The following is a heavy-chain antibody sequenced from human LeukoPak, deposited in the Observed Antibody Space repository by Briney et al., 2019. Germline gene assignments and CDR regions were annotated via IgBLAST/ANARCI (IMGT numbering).Heavy chain of an antibody. D-gene: IGHD6-13*01. CDR3: ARDSSSWYYFDY. V-gene: IGHV3-21*01. Sequence: GGSLRLSCAASGFTFSSYSMNWVRQAPGKGLEWVSSISSSSSYIYYADSVKGRFTISRDNAKNSLYLQMNSLRAEDTAVYYCARDSSSWYYFDYWGQGTLVTVSS. CDR1: GFTFSSYS. CDR2: ISSSSSYI. J-gene: IGHJ4*02.